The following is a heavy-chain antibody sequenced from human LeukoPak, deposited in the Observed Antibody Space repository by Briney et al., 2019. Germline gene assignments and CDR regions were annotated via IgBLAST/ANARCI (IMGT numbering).Heavy chain of an antibody. V-gene: IGHV4-34*01. J-gene: IGHJ6*03. CDR3: ARTTVVTPRAYYYYYMDV. CDR2: INHSGST. Sequence: PSETLSFTCTVSGGSISSYYWSWIRQPPGKGLEWIGEINHSGSTNYNPSLKSRVTISVDTSKNQFSLKLSSVTAADTAVYYCARTTVVTPRAYYYYYMDVWGKGTTVTVSS. D-gene: IGHD4-23*01. CDR1: GGSISSYY.